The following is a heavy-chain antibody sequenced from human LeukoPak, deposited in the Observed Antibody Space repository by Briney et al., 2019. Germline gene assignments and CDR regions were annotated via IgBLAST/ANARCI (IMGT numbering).Heavy chain of an antibody. Sequence: SDTLSLTCTLSGDAVTSGGFYWAWLRKPPGRGLGWSATVYYTGSTYYNPSLNSRVTISIDTSKNHFSLKLRSVVAPDTAVYYCARPSGSGSLSRPFDPWGRGTRVTVSS. CDR1: GDAVTSGGFY. V-gene: IGHV4-39*02. D-gene: IGHD3-10*01. J-gene: IGHJ5*02. CDR3: ARPSGSGSLSRPFDP. CDR2: VYYTGST.